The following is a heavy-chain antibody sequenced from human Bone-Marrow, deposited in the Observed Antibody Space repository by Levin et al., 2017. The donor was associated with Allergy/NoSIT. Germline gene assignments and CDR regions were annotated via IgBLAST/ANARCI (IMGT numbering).Heavy chain of an antibody. CDR1: GFTFSNHW. J-gene: IGHJ4*02. V-gene: IGHV3-74*01. CDR2: IKTDGRTT. Sequence: LSLTCATSGFTFSNHWMNWVRQTPGKGLVWVSLIKTDGRTTGYADAVKGRFTISRDNAKNTLYLQMNSLKVEDTGVYYCADIGQDYWGQGTLVTVSS. D-gene: IGHD2-15*01. CDR3: ADIGQDY.